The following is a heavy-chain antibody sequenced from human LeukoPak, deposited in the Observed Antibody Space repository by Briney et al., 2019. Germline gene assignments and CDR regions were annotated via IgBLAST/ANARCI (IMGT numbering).Heavy chain of an antibody. CDR2: VYHSGST. D-gene: IGHD6-13*01. CDR1: GGSIRSYY. Sequence: PSETLSLTCSVSGGSIRSYYWGWIRQPPGKGLEWIGYVYHSGSTNSNPSLKSRVTISIDTSKNQFSLRLSSVTAADTAVYFCARDYSTSFLYFDLWGRGTLVTVSS. J-gene: IGHJ2*01. V-gene: IGHV4-59*01. CDR3: ARDYSTSFLYFDL.